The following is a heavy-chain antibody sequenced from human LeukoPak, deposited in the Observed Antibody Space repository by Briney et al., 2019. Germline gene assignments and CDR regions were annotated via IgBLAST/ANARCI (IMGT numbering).Heavy chain of an antibody. CDR3: AKEDYGGHFYGYDVWYSDL. CDR2: ISSDGSKK. Sequence: PGGSLRLSCAVSGFTFSSYAMSWVRQAPGKGLEWVTVISSDGSKKYYADSVKGRFTISRDNSKNTLYLQVNSLRAEDTAVYYCAKEDYGGHFYGYDVWYSDLWGRGILVTVSS. D-gene: IGHD5-18*01. CDR1: GFTFSSYA. V-gene: IGHV3-30*18. J-gene: IGHJ2*01.